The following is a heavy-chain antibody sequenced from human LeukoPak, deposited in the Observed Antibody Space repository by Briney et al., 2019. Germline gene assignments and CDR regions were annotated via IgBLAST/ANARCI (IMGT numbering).Heavy chain of an antibody. CDR2: ISSAGSYI. Sequence: GGSLRLSCAASGFTFSTYDMNWVRQAPGKGLEWVSSISSAGSYIYSADSVKGRFTISRDNARNSLYLQMSRLRAEDTAVYYCARAQGYPNAFDIWGQGTMVTVSS. J-gene: IGHJ3*02. CDR1: GFTFSTYD. D-gene: IGHD5-18*01. CDR3: ARAQGYPNAFDI. V-gene: IGHV3-21*01.